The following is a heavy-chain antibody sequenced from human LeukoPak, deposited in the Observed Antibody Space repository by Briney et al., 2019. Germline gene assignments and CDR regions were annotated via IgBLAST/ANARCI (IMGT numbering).Heavy chain of an antibody. CDR2: MYTGGGR. D-gene: IGHD2-21*02. CDR3: TRGQSYCGADCYSD. J-gene: IGHJ4*02. V-gene: IGHV3-66*01. CDR1: GFSVCNYY. Sequence: PGGSLRLSCSASGFSVCNYYMSWVRQPPGKGLEWVSVMYTGGGRYYGDSVKGRFTISRDNSKNTVFLQMNSLRVEDTALYYCTRGQSYCGADCYSDWGQGTLVTVSS.